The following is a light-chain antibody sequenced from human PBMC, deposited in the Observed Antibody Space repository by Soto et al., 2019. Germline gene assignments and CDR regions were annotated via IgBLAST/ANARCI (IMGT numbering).Light chain of an antibody. CDR1: SSDIGGYNY. V-gene: IGLV2-14*01. J-gene: IGLJ1*01. CDR2: EVS. Sequence: QSALTQPASVSGSPGQSITISCTGTSSDIGGYNYVSWYQQHPGKAPKLMIYEVSNRPSGISNRFSGSKSGNTASLTISGLQADDEADYYCSSYTTTNTYVFGNGTRSPS. CDR3: SSYTTTNTYV.